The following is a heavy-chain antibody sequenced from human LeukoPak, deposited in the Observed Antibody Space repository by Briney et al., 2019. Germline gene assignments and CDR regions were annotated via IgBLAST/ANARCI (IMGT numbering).Heavy chain of an antibody. D-gene: IGHD6-13*01. V-gene: IGHV1-2*02. CDR3: ARGTPLAAAGYYYFDY. CDR1: GYTFTGYY. CDR2: INPNSGGT. Sequence: ASVKVSCKASGYTFTGYYMHWVRQAPGQGLEWMGWINPNSGGTNYAQNFQGRVTMTRDTSISTAYMELSRLRSDDTAVYYCARGTPLAAAGYYYFDYWGQGTLVTVSS. J-gene: IGHJ4*02.